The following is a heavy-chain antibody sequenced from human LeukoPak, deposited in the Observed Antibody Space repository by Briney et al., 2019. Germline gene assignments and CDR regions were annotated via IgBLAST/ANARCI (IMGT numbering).Heavy chain of an antibody. CDR2: INPDSGGT. J-gene: IGHJ4*02. D-gene: IGHD5-12*01. V-gene: IGHV1-2*02. Sequence: ASVKVSCKAPGYTFTGYYMHWVRQAPGQGLEWMGWINPDSGGTNYAQKFQGRVTMTRDTSISTAYMELSRLRSDDTAVYYCARAYSGYDLGGAKGYWGQGTLVTVSS. CDR1: GYTFTGYY. CDR3: ARAYSGYDLGGAKGY.